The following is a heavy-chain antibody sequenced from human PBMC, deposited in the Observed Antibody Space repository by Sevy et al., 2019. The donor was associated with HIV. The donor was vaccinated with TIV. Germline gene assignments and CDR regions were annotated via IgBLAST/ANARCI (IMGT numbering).Heavy chain of an antibody. CDR3: ARDTPQGVAILPPTMRGGIDF. CDR1: GYTFASYG. D-gene: IGHD3-22*01. J-gene: IGHJ4*02. V-gene: IGHV1-18*01. CDR2: ISPYTGNT. Sequence: ASVKVSCKASGYTFASYGVSWVRQAPGQGLEWMGWISPYTGNTNYAQNFQARVTMTTDTSTSTAYLELRNLRSDDTAVYYCARDTPQGVAILPPTMRGGIDFWGQGTLVTVSS.